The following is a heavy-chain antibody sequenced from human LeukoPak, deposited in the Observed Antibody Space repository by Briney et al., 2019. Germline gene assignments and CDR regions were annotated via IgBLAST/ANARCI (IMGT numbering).Heavy chain of an antibody. CDR2: ITASSSAT. V-gene: IGHV3-23*01. Sequence: GGSLRLSCAASGFTFNSNAMTWVRQAPGKGLECVSAITASSSATYYADSVKGRFTISRDNSKNTLYLQMNSLRAEDTAVYYCAKLLYYYDSSQPYWGQGTLVTVSS. CDR1: GFTFNSNA. J-gene: IGHJ4*02. CDR3: AKLLYYYDSSQPY. D-gene: IGHD3-22*01.